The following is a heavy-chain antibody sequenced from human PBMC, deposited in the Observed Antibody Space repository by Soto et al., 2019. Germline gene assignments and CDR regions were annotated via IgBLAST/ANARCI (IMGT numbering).Heavy chain of an antibody. V-gene: IGHV5-10-1*01. CDR1: GYSFTSHW. CDR2: IDPSDSYT. Sequence: GESLKISCKGSGYSFTSHWINWVRQIPGKGLEWMGRIDPSDSYTNYSPSLQGHVTISADKSISTAYLQWNSLKASDTAMYFCARQSGASSWQVDYWGQGTLVT. D-gene: IGHD6-13*01. CDR3: ARQSGASSWQVDY. J-gene: IGHJ4*02.